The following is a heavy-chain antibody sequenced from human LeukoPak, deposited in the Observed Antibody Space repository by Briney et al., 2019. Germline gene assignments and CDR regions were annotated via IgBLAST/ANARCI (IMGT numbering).Heavy chain of an antibody. CDR1: GFTFSSYA. Sequence: QPGGSLRLSCAASGFTFSSYAMSWVRQAPGKGLEWVSAISGGGGSTYYADSVKGRFTISRDNSKNTLYLQMNSLRAEDSAVYYCAKERYCSGDTCFVNAFDIWGQGTMVTVSS. CDR2: ISGGGGST. J-gene: IGHJ3*02. D-gene: IGHD2-15*01. V-gene: IGHV3-23*01. CDR3: AKERYCSGDTCFVNAFDI.